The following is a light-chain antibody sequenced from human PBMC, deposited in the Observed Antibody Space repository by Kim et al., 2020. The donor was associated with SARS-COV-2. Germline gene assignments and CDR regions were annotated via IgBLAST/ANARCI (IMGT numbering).Light chain of an antibody. Sequence: RATINCKSSKSVLYSSNNKNYLAWYHQKPGQPPKLLIYGAATRESGVPDRFSGSGSGTDFTLTISSLQAEDVAVYYCQQYYSTPPTFGQGTKLEI. CDR1: KSVLYSSNNKNY. J-gene: IGKJ2*01. CDR2: GAA. CDR3: QQYYSTPPT. V-gene: IGKV4-1*01.